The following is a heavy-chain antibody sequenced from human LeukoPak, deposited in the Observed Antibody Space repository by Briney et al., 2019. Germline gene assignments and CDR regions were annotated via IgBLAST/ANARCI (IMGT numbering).Heavy chain of an antibody. CDR3: ARSMVREVILSARRANWFDP. CDR1: GGSFSGYY. J-gene: IGHJ5*02. V-gene: IGHV4-34*01. Sequence: PSETLSLTCAVYGGSFSGYYWSWIRQPPGKGLEWIGEINHSGSTSHNPSLKSRVTISLYTSRNQFSLKLSSVTAADTAVYYCARSMVREVILSARRANWFDPWGQGTLVTVSS. CDR2: INHSGST. D-gene: IGHD3-10*01.